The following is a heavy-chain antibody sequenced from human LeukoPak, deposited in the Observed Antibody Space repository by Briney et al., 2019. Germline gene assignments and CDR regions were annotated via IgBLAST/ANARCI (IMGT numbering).Heavy chain of an antibody. J-gene: IGHJ3*02. CDR3: ARDLVTVTKGFDI. V-gene: IGHV4-34*01. CDR1: GGSFSGYY. CDR2: INHSGST. D-gene: IGHD4-17*01. Sequence: SETLSLTCAVYGGSFSGYYWSWIRQPPGKGLEWIGEINHSGSTNYNPSLKSRVTISIDTSKNQFSLKLRSVTAADTAVYYCARDLVTVTKGFDIWGQGTMVSVSS.